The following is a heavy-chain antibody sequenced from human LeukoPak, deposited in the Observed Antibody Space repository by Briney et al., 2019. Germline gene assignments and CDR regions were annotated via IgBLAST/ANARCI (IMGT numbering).Heavy chain of an antibody. V-gene: IGHV3-23*01. Sequence: GGSLRLSCAASGFTFSSYAMSWVRQAPGKGLEWVSAISGSGGSTYYADSVKGRFTISRDNSKNTLYLQMNSLRAEDTAVYYCAKSSTRYSSGWVWFDPWGQGTLVTVSS. D-gene: IGHD6-19*01. J-gene: IGHJ5*02. CDR3: AKSSTRYSSGWVWFDP. CDR2: ISGSGGST. CDR1: GFTFSSYA.